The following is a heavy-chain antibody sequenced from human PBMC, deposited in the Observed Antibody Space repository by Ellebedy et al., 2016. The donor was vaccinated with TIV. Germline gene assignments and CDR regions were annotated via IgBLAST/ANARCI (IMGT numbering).Heavy chain of an antibody. CDR2: IYPGDSDI. CDR3: ARLDRSGSYSDY. J-gene: IGHJ4*02. D-gene: IGHD3-22*01. Sequence: GESLKISCKASGYSFSIYWIAWVRQMPGKGLEWMGIIYPGDSDIRYGPSFQGQVTFSADKSIGTAYLQWTGLKASDSAMYYCARLDRSGSYSDYWGQGTLVTVSS. CDR1: GYSFSIYW. V-gene: IGHV5-51*01.